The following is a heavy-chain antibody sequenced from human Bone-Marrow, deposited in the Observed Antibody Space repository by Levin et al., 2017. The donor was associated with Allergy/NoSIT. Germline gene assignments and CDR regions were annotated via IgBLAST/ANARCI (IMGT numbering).Heavy chain of an antibody. Sequence: GGSLRLSCAASGFTFNDYVMFWVRQPPGKGLEWVSGISWNSGSIAYAASVKGRFTISRDNAKNSLYLQMNSLRAEDTAVYYCAKDRIAGHPFHYYAMDVWGQGTTVTVSS. V-gene: IGHV3-9*01. J-gene: IGHJ6*02. CDR1: GFTFNDYV. D-gene: IGHD6-13*01. CDR2: ISWNSGSI. CDR3: AKDRIAGHPFHYYAMDV.